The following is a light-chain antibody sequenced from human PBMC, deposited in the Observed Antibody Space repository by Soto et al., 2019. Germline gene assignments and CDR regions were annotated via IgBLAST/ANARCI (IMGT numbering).Light chain of an antibody. Sequence: QSVPTQPASVSGSPGQSITISCTGTSSDVGGYNYVSWFQHHPGKAPKLIIYEVSYRPSGVSNRFSGSKSGDTASLTISGLQAEDEADCYCSSFTNTITRYAFGTGTKVTVL. CDR3: SSFTNTITRYA. CDR2: EVS. V-gene: IGLV2-14*01. J-gene: IGLJ1*01. CDR1: SSDVGGYNY.